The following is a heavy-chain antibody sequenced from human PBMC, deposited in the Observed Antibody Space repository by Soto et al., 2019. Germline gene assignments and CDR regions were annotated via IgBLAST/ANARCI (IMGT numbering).Heavy chain of an antibody. Sequence: QITLKESGPMLVKPTQALTLTCTCSGFSLTTSGVGVGWIRQPPGKALEWLALVYWDDDKRYSPSLTNRLTLSRDNSKHQVVLTLTNVDPTDTGTYFCAHKGGFGYPESWGQGIMVTVSA. CDR2: VYWDDDK. D-gene: IGHD5-18*01. CDR1: GFSLTTSGVG. J-gene: IGHJ5*02. V-gene: IGHV2-5*02. CDR3: AHKGGFGYPES.